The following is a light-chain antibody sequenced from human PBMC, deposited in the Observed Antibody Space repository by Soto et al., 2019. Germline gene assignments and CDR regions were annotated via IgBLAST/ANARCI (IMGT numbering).Light chain of an antibody. CDR3: QQFDDLPPALT. CDR2: GAS. V-gene: IGKV3-20*01. Sequence: ESVLTQSPGTLSLSPGERATLSCRASQTLSSRLLTWYQQKSGQAPRLLIYGASIRATGVPERFSGSRSGADFTLTICRLQPEDFVVYYCQQFDDLPPALTFGQRTQLEI. CDR1: QTLSSRL. J-gene: IGKJ2*01.